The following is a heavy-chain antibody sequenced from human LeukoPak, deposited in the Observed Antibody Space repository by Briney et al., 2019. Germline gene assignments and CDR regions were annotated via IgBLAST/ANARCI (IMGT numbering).Heavy chain of an antibody. CDR1: GFIFSNYW. D-gene: IGHD3-22*01. CDR2: IRGDGYEK. J-gene: IGHJ3*02. V-gene: IGHV3-7*01. CDR3: VRDSSPYERPSSYYDAFDI. Sequence: GGSLRLSCAVSGFIFSNYWMTWVRQAPGKGLEWVANIRGDGYEKHFADSVKGRFTISRDNAKNSLYLQMNSLRVEDTAVYYCVRDSSPYERPSSYYDAFDIWGHGTVVTVS.